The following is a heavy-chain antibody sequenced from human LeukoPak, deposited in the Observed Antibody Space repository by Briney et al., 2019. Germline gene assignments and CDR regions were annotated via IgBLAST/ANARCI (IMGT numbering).Heavy chain of an antibody. CDR1: GGSISSNSYY. V-gene: IGHV4-39*07. CDR3: ARETLRYFDWLSHMDV. CDR2: IYYSGST. Sequence: SETLSLTCAVSGGSISSNSYYWGWIRQPPGKGLEWIGSIYYSGSTYYNPSLKSRVTISVDTSKNQFSLKLSSVTAADTAVYYCARETLRYFDWLSHMDVWGKGTTVTVSS. J-gene: IGHJ6*03. D-gene: IGHD3-9*01.